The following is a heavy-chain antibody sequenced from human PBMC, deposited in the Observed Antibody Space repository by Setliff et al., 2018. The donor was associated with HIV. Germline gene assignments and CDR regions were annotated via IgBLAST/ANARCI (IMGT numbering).Heavy chain of an antibody. J-gene: IGHJ6*03. CDR1: GGSISSGGYY. Sequence: SETLSLTCTVSGGSISSGGYYWSWIRQHPGKGLEWIGYIYYSGNTNYNPSLKSRVTISGDTSKNQFSLKLSSVTAADTAVYYCARGIYYYDSRRYYYYMDVWGKGTTVTVSS. CDR2: IYYSGNT. CDR3: ARGIYYYDSRRYYYYMDV. D-gene: IGHD3-22*01. V-gene: IGHV4-31*03.